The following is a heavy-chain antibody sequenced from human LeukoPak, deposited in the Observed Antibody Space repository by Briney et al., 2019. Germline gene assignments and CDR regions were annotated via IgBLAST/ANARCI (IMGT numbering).Heavy chain of an antibody. CDR3: AREDRPDVAGGAFDI. Sequence: SLRLSCAASGFTFSSYGTHWVRQAPRKGLEWGAVIWYDGTNKYYADSVKGRFTISRDNSKNTLYLQMNSLRAEDTAVYYCAREDRPDVAGGAFDIWGQGTMVTVS. CDR2: IWYDGTNK. CDR1: GFTFSSYG. V-gene: IGHV3-33*01. D-gene: IGHD1-14*01. J-gene: IGHJ3*02.